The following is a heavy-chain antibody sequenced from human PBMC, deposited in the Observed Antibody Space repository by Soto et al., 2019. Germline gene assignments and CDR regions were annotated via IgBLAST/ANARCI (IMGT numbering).Heavy chain of an antibody. CDR2: ISAEDGNT. CDR3: ATVGLVGDTILFDY. CDR1: GSTFNSYS. V-gene: IGHV1-24*01. Sequence: GASVKVCCKASGSTFNSYSMSWVRQAPGKGLEWMGCISAEDGNTIYAQKFQGRVTMTEDTSTDTAYMELSSLRSEDTAVYYCATVGLVGDTILFDYWGQGTLVTVSS. J-gene: IGHJ4*02. D-gene: IGHD1-26*01.